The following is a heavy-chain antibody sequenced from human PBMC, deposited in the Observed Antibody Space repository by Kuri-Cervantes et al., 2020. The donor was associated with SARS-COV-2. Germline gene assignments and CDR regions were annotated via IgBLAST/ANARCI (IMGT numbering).Heavy chain of an antibody. V-gene: IGHV3-66*01. CDR1: EFTVVGNY. CDR3: ARDKSYGFWREPFDY. CDR2: IYSGDGGAT. Sequence: GESLKISCEASEFTVVGNYMSWVRRAPGKGLEWVSLIYSGDGGATYYSDSVKGRFTVSRDNSKNTLYLQMDSLRADDTAVYFCARDKSYGFWREPFDYWGQGTPVTVSS. D-gene: IGHD3/OR15-3a*01. J-gene: IGHJ4*02.